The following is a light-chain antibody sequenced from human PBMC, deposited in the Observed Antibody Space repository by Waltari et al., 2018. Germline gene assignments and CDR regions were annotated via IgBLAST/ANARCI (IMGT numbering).Light chain of an antibody. CDR3: QQYSNWPLT. CDR1: QSVSSE. J-gene: IGKJ4*01. CDR2: GAS. V-gene: IGKV3-15*01. Sequence: ETVMTQSPGTLSVSPGDRVTLSCRASQSVSSELAWYQQKPGQTPRLLIYGASTGVTAIPARFSGSGSGTEFTLTISSLQPEDFAVYCQQYSNWPLTFGGGTKVEVK.